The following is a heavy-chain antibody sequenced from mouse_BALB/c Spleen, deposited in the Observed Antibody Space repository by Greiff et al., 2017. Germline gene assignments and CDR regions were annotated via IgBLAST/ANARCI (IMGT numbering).Heavy chain of an antibody. D-gene: IGHD1-2*01. V-gene: IGHV5-17*02. CDR2: ISSGSSTI. J-gene: IGHJ4*01. CDR1: GFTFSSFG. Sequence: EVKLMESGGGLVQPGGSRKLSCAASGFTFSSFGMHWVRQAPEKGLEWVAYISSGSSTIYYADTVKGRFTISRDNPKNTLFLQMTSLRSEDTAMYYCAKFITTAYYAIGYRGQGTSVTVSS. CDR3: AKFITTAYYAIGY.